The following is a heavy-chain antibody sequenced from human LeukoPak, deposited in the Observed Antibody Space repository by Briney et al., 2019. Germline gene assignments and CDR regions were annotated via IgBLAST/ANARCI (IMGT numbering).Heavy chain of an antibody. CDR3: ASSSGYFPAALDY. CDR1: GFNFNNYW. J-gene: IGHJ4*02. Sequence: GGSLRLSCAASGFNFNNYWMHWVRQAPGKGLEWVSSISSSSSYIYYADSVKGRFTISRDNAKNSLYLQMNSLRAEDTAVYYCASSSGYFPAALDYWGQGTLVTVSS. V-gene: IGHV3-21*01. D-gene: IGHD3-22*01. CDR2: ISSSSSYI.